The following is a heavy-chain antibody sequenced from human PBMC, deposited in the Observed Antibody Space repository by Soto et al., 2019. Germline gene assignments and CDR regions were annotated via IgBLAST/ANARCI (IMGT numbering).Heavy chain of an antibody. CDR3: ASRATYYYDSSGYNPDYYYYYGMDV. CDR2: IIPIFGTA. D-gene: IGHD3-22*01. V-gene: IGHV1-69*01. Sequence: QVQLVQSGAEVKKPGSSVKVSCKASGGTFSSYAISWVRQAPGQGLEWMGGIIPIFGTANYAQKFQGRVTITAEESTSTAYMELSSLRAEDTAVYYCASRATYYYDSSGYNPDYYYYYGMDVWGQGTTVTVSS. J-gene: IGHJ6*02. CDR1: GGTFSSYA.